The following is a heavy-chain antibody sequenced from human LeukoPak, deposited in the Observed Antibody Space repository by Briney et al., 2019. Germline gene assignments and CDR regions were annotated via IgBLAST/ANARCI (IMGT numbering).Heavy chain of an antibody. D-gene: IGHD6-6*01. J-gene: IGHJ5*02. CDR3: AKTKPRGIAARGWFDP. V-gene: IGHV3-23*01. CDR1: GFTFSNTW. CDR2: ISGSGGST. Sequence: PGGSLRLSCAASGFTFSNTWMSWVRQAPGKGLEWVSAISGSGGSTYYADSVKGRFTISRDNSKNTLYLQMNSLRAEDTAVYYCAKTKPRGIAARGWFDPWGQGTLVTVSS.